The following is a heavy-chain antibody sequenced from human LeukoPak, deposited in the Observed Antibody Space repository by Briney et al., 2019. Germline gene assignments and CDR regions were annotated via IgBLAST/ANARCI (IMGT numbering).Heavy chain of an antibody. J-gene: IGHJ4*02. CDR3: ARDLYGSGTRFDY. V-gene: IGHV4-4*02. CDR1: GYSISNSNW. Sequence: SETLSLTCAVSGYSISNSNWWSWLRPPPGEGLGWIGEIFHSGSTNYNPSLKSRVTLSVDKSKNQFSLKLTSGTAADTAVYYCARDLYGSGTRFDYWGQGTLVTVSS. D-gene: IGHD3-10*01. CDR2: IFHSGST.